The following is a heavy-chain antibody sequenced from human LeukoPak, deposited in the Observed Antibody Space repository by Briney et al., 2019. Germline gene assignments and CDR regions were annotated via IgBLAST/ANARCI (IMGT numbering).Heavy chain of an antibody. V-gene: IGHV3-30*18. J-gene: IGHJ4*02. CDR1: GFTFSSYG. Sequence: GGSLRLSCAASGFTFSSYGMHWVRQAPGKGLEWVAVISYDGSNKYYADSVKGRFTISRDNSKNTLYLQMNSLRAEDTAVYYCANHYDSSGYYSYFDYWGQGTLVTVSS. CDR2: ISYDGSNK. D-gene: IGHD3-22*01. CDR3: ANHYDSSGYYSYFDY.